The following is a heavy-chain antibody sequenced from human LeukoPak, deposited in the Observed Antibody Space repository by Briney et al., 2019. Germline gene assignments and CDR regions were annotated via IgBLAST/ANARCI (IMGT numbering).Heavy chain of an antibody. CDR3: ARVGPLLWFGDAFDI. V-gene: IGHV4-39*07. J-gene: IGHJ3*02. Sequence: SETLSLTCTVSGGSVSSSSYHWGWIRQPPGKGLEWIGSIYYSGSTYQNPSLKSRVTISVDTSKNQFSLKLSSVTAADTAVYYCARVGPLLWFGDAFDIWGQGTMVTVSS. CDR2: IYYSGST. CDR1: GGSVSSSSYH. D-gene: IGHD3-10*01.